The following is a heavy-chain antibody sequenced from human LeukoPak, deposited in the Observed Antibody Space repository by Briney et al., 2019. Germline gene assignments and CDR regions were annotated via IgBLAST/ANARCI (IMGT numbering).Heavy chain of an antibody. CDR3: ASLAAAGNFDY. V-gene: IGHV1-46*01. Sequence: ASVKVSCKASGYTFTSYYMHWVRQAPGQGLEWMGIINPSGGSTSYAQKFQGRVTMTRDTSTSTVYKEPSSLRSEDTAVYYCASLAAAGNFDYWGQGTLVTVSS. CDR1: GYTFTSYY. CDR2: INPSGGST. D-gene: IGHD6-13*01. J-gene: IGHJ4*02.